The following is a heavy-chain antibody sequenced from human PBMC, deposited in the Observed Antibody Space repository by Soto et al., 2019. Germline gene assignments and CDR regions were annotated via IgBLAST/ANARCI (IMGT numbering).Heavy chain of an antibody. CDR2: LIPIFGTA. CDR3: ARDRGLTGVNYYGMDV. J-gene: IGHJ6*02. Sequence: QVQLVQSGAEVKKPGSSVKVSCKASGGTFSSYAISSVRQAPGQGHEWMGGLIPIFGTANYAQKFQGRVTITANESTSTAYRELSSLRSEDTAVYYCARDRGLTGVNYYGMDVWGQGTTGTVSS. CDR1: GGTFSSYA. V-gene: IGHV1-69*12. D-gene: IGHD3-16*01.